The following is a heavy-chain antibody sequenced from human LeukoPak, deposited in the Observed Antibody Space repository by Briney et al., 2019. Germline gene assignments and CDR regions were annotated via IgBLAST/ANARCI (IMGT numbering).Heavy chain of an antibody. V-gene: IGHV3-9*01. CDR2: ISWNSGNI. D-gene: IGHD3-22*01. Sequence: GRSLRLSCAASGFTFDDYAMHWVRQAPGKGLEWVSGISWNSGNIGYADSVKGRFTISRDNAKNSLYLQMNSLRAEDTALYYCAKGYYYDSSGYYDYWGQGTLVTVSS. CDR3: AKGYYYDSSGYYDY. J-gene: IGHJ4*02. CDR1: GFTFDDYA.